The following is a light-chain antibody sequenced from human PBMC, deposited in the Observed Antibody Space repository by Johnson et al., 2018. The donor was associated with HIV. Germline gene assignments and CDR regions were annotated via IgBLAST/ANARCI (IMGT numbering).Light chain of an antibody. V-gene: IGLV1-51*01. J-gene: IGLJ1*01. CDR1: SSNIGNNY. CDR3: GTWDSSLSVV. CDR2: DNN. Sequence: QSVLTQPPSVSAAPGQKVTISCSGSSSNIGNNYVSWYQQLPGTAPKLLIYDNNKRPSGIPDRFSGSKSGTSATLGITGLQTGDEDDYYCGTWDSSLSVVFGTGTKVTVL.